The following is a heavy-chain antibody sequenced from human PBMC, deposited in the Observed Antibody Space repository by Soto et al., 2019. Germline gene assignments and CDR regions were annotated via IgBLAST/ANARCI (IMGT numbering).Heavy chain of an antibody. CDR3: AKDAVSFNGQWDWFAP. V-gene: IGHV3-23*01. Sequence: EVLLLESGGGLVQPGGSLRLSCKGSGFTFHNYAMSWVRQAPGKGLEWVSGIGGGDTHYADSVKGRFTISRDDLQSTVFLQMNGPRPDDTAVYYCAKDAVSFNGQWDWFAPWGQGTLVTVSS. J-gene: IGHJ5*02. D-gene: IGHD1-26*01. CDR1: GFTFHNYA. CDR2: IGGGDT.